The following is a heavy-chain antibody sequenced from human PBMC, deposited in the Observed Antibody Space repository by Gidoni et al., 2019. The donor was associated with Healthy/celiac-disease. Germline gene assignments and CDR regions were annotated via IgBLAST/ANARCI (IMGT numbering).Heavy chain of an antibody. CDR3: AREGDDRSGLGAFDI. V-gene: IGHV3-9*01. CDR1: GFTFDDYA. J-gene: IGHJ3*02. D-gene: IGHD3-22*01. Sequence: EVQLVESGGGLVQPGRSLRLSCAASGFTFDDYAMHWVRQAPGKGLEWVSGISWNSGSIGYADYVKGRFTISRDNAKNSLYLQMNSLRAEDTALYYCAREGDDRSGLGAFDIWGQGTMVTVSS. CDR2: ISWNSGSI.